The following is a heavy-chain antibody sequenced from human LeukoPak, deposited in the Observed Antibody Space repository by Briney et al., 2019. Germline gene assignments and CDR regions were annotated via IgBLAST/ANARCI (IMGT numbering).Heavy chain of an antibody. CDR1: GGSFSGYY. J-gene: IGHJ3*02. Sequence: SETLSLTCTVSGGSFSGYYWNWVRQPPGKGLEWIGFISYSGSTHYDSSLKSRVIISVDTSKNQVSLSLSAVTAADTAVYYCARPRLGEGAFDIWGLGTMVTVSS. CDR3: ARPRLGEGAFDI. V-gene: IGHV4-59*01. CDR2: ISYSGST. D-gene: IGHD3-10*01.